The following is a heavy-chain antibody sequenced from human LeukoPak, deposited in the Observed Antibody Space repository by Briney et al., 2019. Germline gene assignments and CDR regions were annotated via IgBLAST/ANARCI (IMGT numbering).Heavy chain of an antibody. CDR1: GGTFSSYA. CDR3: ARDHRVARHHMYYFDY. J-gene: IGHJ4*02. Sequence: SVKVSCKASGGTFSSYAISWVRPAPGQGLEWMGGIIPIFGTANYAQKFQGRGTITADESTSTAYMELSSLRSEDTAVYYCARDHRVARHHMYYFDYWGQGTLVTVSS. D-gene: IGHD2-15*01. V-gene: IGHV1-69*13. CDR2: IIPIFGTA.